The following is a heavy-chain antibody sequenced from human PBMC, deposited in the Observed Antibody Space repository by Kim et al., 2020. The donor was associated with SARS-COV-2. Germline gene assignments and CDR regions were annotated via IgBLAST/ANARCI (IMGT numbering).Heavy chain of an antibody. D-gene: IGHD3-3*01. J-gene: IGHJ6*02. CDR2: INPNSGGT. Sequence: ASVKVSCKASGYTFTGYYMHWVRQAPGQGLEWMGWINPNSGGTNYAQKFQGRVTMTRDTSISTAYMELSRLRSDDTAVYYCAREPYDFWSGYGDYYYGMDVWGQGTTVTVSS. V-gene: IGHV1-2*02. CDR3: AREPYDFWSGYGDYYYGMDV. CDR1: GYTFTGYY.